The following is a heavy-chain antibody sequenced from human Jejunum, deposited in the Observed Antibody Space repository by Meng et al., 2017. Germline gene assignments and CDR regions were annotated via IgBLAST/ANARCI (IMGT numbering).Heavy chain of an antibody. CDR3: ARGVFQFTY. V-gene: IGHV3-49*01. D-gene: IGHD2-21*01. J-gene: IGHJ4*02. Sequence: GESLKISCTAPGFTFGDYIVSWFRQAPGKGLEWVSFIKSKPYGETTDYAASVKGRFTISRDGSKSIVYLQMNSLKTENTAVYYCARGVFQFTYWGQGKLVNGAS. CDR2: IKSKPYGETT. CDR1: GFTFGDYI.